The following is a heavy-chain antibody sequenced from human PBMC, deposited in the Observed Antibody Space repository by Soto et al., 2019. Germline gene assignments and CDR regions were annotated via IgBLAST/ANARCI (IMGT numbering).Heavy chain of an antibody. J-gene: IGHJ6*02. CDR1: GFSFSSYG. Sequence: GGSLRLSCAASGFSFSSYGMNWVRQAPGKGLEWVAVISYDDTHKDYADSVKGRFTISRDNSKNTLFLEMNSLRGEDTAVYYCARDRDIVITPAPNEYALDVWGQGTTVTVSS. D-gene: IGHD2-8*01. V-gene: IGHV3-30*03. CDR3: ARDRDIVITPAPNEYALDV. CDR2: ISYDDTHK.